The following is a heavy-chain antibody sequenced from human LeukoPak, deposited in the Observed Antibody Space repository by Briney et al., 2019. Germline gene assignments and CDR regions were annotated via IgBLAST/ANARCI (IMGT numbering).Heavy chain of an antibody. V-gene: IGHV4-59*11. J-gene: IGHJ3*02. CDR2: IYYSGST. CDR3: ARVLKYSSSFQDAFDI. D-gene: IGHD6-6*01. Sequence: SETLSLTCTVSGGSNSSHYWSWIRQPPGKGLEWIGYIYYSGSTNYNPSLKSRVTISVDTSKNQFSLKLSSVTAADTAVYYCARVLKYSSSFQDAFDIWGQGTMVTVSS. CDR1: GGSNSSHY.